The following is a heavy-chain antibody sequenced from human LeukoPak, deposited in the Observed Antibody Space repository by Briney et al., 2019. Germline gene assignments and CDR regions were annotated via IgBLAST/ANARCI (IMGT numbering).Heavy chain of an antibody. D-gene: IGHD3-3*01. J-gene: IGHJ4*02. CDR1: GGSFSGYY. V-gene: IGHV4-34*01. Sequence: PSETLSLTCAVYGGSFSGYYWSWIRQPPGKGLEWIGEINHSGSTNYNPSLKSRVTISVDTSKNQFSLKLSSVTAADTAVYYCARHYTFPTIFGVGAPPTYFDYWGQGTLVTVSS. CDR2: INHSGST. CDR3: ARHYTFPTIFGVGAPPTYFDY.